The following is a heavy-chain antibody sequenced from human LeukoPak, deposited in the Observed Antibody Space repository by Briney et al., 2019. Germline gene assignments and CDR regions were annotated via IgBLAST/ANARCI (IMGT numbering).Heavy chain of an antibody. D-gene: IGHD5-12*01. CDR2: IKNKRDGGTS. V-gene: IGHV3-15*01. J-gene: IGHJ5*02. CDR3: TTWLGSLGP. CDR1: GFPFSNAW. Sequence: PGGSLRLSCAASGFPFSNAWMSWVRQAPGKELEWVGRIKNKRDGGTSDYAAPVKGRFTISRDDSTNTLFLQMNSLQIEDAGVYYCTTWLGSLGPWGQGTLVTVSS.